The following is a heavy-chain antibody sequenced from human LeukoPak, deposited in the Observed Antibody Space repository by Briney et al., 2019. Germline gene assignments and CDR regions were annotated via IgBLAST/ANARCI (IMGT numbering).Heavy chain of an antibody. CDR2: MSSSGGST. CDR3: AKSSYYDTSGFYREYYFDY. Sequence: GGSLRLSCVASGFPFSSYWMTWVRQAPGKGLEWVSSMSSSGGSTYYADSVKGRFTFSRDNPKNTLYLQMNSLRAEDTAVYYCAKSSYYDTSGFYREYYFDYWGQGTLVTVSS. D-gene: IGHD3-22*01. CDR1: GFPFSSYW. V-gene: IGHV3-23*01. J-gene: IGHJ4*02.